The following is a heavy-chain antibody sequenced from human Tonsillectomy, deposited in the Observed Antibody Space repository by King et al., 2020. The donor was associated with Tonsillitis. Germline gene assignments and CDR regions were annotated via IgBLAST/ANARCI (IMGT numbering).Heavy chain of an antibody. CDR2: IIPIFGTT. Sequence: VQLVESGAEVKKPGSSVKVSCKASGGTFNSYAISWVRQAPGQGLEWMRVIIPIFGTTKYAQKFQGRVTITADKSTNTAFMELSSLRSEDTAVYYCARDTAYCGHDCTYGMDVWGQGTTVTVSS. J-gene: IGHJ6*02. CDR3: ARDTAYCGHDCTYGMDV. CDR1: GGTFNSYA. D-gene: IGHD2-21*02. V-gene: IGHV1-69*06.